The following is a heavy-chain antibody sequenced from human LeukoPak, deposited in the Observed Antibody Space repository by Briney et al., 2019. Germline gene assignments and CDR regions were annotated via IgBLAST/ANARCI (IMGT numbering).Heavy chain of an antibody. Sequence: SVKVSCKASGGTFNSYAISWVRQAPGQGLEWMGGIIPIFGTANYAQKFQGRVTITTDESTSTAYMELSSLRSEYTAVYYCAREESSGFNYFDYWGQGTLVTVSS. CDR2: IIPIFGTA. J-gene: IGHJ4*02. CDR3: AREESSGFNYFDY. CDR1: GGTFNSYA. D-gene: IGHD6-19*01. V-gene: IGHV1-69*05.